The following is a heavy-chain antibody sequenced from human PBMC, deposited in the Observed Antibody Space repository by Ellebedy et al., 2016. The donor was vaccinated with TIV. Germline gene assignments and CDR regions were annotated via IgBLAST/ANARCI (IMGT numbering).Heavy chain of an antibody. CDR3: ARVRLPARRFDS. V-gene: IGHV4-34*01. D-gene: IGHD6-6*01. Sequence: GSLRLSXSVSDGSLSGYYWSWIRQSPRKGLEWIGEINHSGRANYNPSLKSRVTISVDTSKHHFSLTLVSVTAADTAVYYCARVRLPARRFDSWGQGSLVTVSS. CDR1: DGSLSGYY. CDR2: INHSGRA. J-gene: IGHJ4*02.